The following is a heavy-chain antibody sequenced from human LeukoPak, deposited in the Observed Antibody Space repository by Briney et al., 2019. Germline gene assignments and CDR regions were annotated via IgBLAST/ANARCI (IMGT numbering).Heavy chain of an antibody. V-gene: IGHV4-4*02. D-gene: IGHD3-10*01. CDR1: GGSISSSNW. Sequence: SETLSLTCAVSGGSISSSNWWSWVRQPPGKGLEWIGEIYHSGSTNYNPSLKSRVTISVDKSKNQFSLKLSSVTAADTAVYYCARMGLDYYGSGTGANWFDPWGQGTLVTVSS. J-gene: IGHJ5*02. CDR3: ARMGLDYYGSGTGANWFDP. CDR2: IYHSGST.